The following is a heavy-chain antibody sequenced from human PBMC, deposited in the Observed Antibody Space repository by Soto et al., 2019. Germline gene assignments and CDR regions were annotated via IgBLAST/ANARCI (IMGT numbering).Heavy chain of an antibody. V-gene: IGHV3-23*01. Sequence: HPGGSLRLSCAASGFTFSNYAMSWVRHAPGKGLEWVSTIRGSGGSTYYADSVKGRFTISRDNSKNTLYLQMNSLRAEDTAVYYRAKNRVYYASTGRDYFDYWGQGTLVTVSS. J-gene: IGHJ4*02. D-gene: IGHD3-22*01. CDR1: GFTFSNYA. CDR2: IRGSGGST. CDR3: AKNRVYYASTGRDYFDY.